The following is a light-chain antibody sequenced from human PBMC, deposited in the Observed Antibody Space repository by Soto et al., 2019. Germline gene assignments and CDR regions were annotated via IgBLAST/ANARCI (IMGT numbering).Light chain of an antibody. Sequence: AIQLTQSPSSLSASVGDRVTITCRASQGISSALAWYQQKPGKAPKLLIYDASSLESGVPSRFSGSGSGTDFTLTISSLQPEDFATYYCQQFNSSPPLTFGGGTRVDIK. V-gene: IGKV1-13*02. CDR2: DAS. CDR3: QQFNSSPPLT. CDR1: QGISSA. J-gene: IGKJ4*01.